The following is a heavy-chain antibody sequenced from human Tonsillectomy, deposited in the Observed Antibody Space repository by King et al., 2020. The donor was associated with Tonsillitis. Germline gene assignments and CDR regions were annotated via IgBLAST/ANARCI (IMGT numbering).Heavy chain of an antibody. V-gene: IGHV1-2*02. Sequence: QLVQSGAEVKKPGASVKVSCKASRYTFTGYRIHWVRQAPGQGLEWMGWINPKSGGTNYAQKFQGRVTMTRDTSISTAYMELSRLRSDDTAVYYCAREAGHRRGGDAFDIWGQGTMVTVSS. CDR2: INPKSGGT. J-gene: IGHJ3*02. D-gene: IGHD1-14*01. CDR1: RYTFTGYR. CDR3: AREAGHRRGGDAFDI.